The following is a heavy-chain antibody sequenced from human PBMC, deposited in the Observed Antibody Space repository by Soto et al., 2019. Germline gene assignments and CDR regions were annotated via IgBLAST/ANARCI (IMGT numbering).Heavy chain of an antibody. D-gene: IGHD4-4*01. CDR3: AESSTAEYFYDARDV. CDR1: EITFSSYG. V-gene: IGHV3-30*03. CDR2: ISYDGSKK. J-gene: IGHJ6*02. Sequence: QVYLVESGGGVVQPGRSLRLSCAVSEITFSSYGMHWVRQAPGKGLEWVAVISYDGSKKYYADSVKGRFTISRDNTKNTEYPQMKSLRPEDTAVYYSAESSTAEYFYDARDVWGQGTKVTVSS.